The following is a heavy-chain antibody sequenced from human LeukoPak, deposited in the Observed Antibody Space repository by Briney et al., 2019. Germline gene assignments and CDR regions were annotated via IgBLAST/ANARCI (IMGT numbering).Heavy chain of an antibody. CDR2: INHSGST. V-gene: IGHV4-34*01. J-gene: IGHJ4*02. D-gene: IGHD3-22*01. Sequence: PSETLSLTCAVYGGSFSGYYWSWIGQPPGKGLEWIGEINHSGSTNYNPSLKSRVTISVDTSKNQFSLKLSSVTAADTAVYYCARGPYYYDSSGYYRDFDYWGQGTLVTVSS. CDR1: GGSFSGYY. CDR3: ARGPYYYDSSGYYRDFDY.